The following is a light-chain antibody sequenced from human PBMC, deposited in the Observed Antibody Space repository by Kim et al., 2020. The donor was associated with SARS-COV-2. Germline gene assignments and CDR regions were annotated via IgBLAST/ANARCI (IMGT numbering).Light chain of an antibody. J-gene: IGKJ3*01. V-gene: IGKV1-9*01. CDR2: DAT. Sequence: ASVGDSFTITCRASQVISTYLAWYQQKPGKAPNLLIYDATTLQSGVPSRFSGGGSGTDFTLTISSLQPEDFATYYCQQLNSFPPVFGPGTKVDIK. CDR3: QQLNSFPPV. CDR1: QVISTY.